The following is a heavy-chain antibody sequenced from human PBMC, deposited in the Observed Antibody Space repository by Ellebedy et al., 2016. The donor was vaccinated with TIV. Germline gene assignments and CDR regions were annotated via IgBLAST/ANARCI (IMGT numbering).Heavy chain of an antibody. CDR1: GGSISSSSYY. CDR3: ARQLEWKQPQPDY. Sequence: SETLSLXXTVSGGSISSSSYYWGWIRQPPGKGLEWIGSIYYSGSTYYNPSLKSRVTISVDTSKNQFSLKLSSVTAADTAVYYCARQLEWKQPQPDYWGQGTLVTVSS. J-gene: IGHJ4*02. D-gene: IGHD3-3*01. V-gene: IGHV4-39*01. CDR2: IYYSGST.